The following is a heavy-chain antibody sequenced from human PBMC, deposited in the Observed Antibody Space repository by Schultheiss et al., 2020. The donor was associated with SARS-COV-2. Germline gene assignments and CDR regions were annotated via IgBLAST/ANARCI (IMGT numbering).Heavy chain of an antibody. CDR2: ISSSGSTI. V-gene: IGHV3-11*04. CDR3: VRDRSWWTPYNCFDL. CDR1: GFTFSDYY. D-gene: IGHD2-15*01. J-gene: IGHJ5*02. Sequence: GESLKISCAASGFTFSDYYMSWIRQAPGKGLEWVSYISSSGSTIYYADSVKGRFTISRDNAKNSLYLQMHSLRVEDTAVYYCVRDRSWWTPYNCFDLWGRGTLVTVSS.